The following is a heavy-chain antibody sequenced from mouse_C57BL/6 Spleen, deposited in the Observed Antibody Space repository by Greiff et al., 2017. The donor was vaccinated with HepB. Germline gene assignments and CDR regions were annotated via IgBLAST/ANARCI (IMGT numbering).Heavy chain of an antibody. D-gene: IGHD3-3*01. Sequence: EVQVVESGGGLVQPGGSLKLSCAASGFTFSDYYMYWVRQTPEKRLGWVAYISNGGGSTYFPDTVKGGFTISRDNAKNTLYLQMSRLKSEDTAMYYCARRSDLGLYFDYWGQGTTLTVSS. CDR1: GFTFSDYY. CDR3: ARRSDLGLYFDY. CDR2: ISNGGGST. J-gene: IGHJ2*01. V-gene: IGHV5-12*01.